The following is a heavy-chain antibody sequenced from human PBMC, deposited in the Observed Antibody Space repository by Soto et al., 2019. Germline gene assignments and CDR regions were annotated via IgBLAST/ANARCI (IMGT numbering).Heavy chain of an antibody. Sequence: EVQLVESGGVVVQPGGSLRVSCAASGFTFDDYTMHWVRQAPGKGLAWVSLISWDGGSTYYADSVKGRFTISRDNSKNSLYLQMNSLRTEDTALYYCARATHFNNHSYYGMDVWGQGTTVTVSS. V-gene: IGHV3-43*01. CDR2: ISWDGGST. D-gene: IGHD3-3*02. CDR3: ARATHFNNHSYYGMDV. J-gene: IGHJ6*02. CDR1: GFTFDDYT.